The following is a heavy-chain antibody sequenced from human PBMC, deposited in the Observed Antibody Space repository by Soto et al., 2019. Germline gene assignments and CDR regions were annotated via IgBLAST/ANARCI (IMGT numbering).Heavy chain of an antibody. J-gene: IGHJ3*02. D-gene: IGHD5-12*01. CDR1: GYNFISYG. V-gene: IGHV1-18*01. CDR3: ARDQTKWLTDAFDI. Sequence: HVQLVQSGAEVKKPGASLKVSCKASGYNFISYGVSWVRQAPGQGLEWLGWISPYNGNTNYAQKFQGRITMTTDTSTSTVYMDLRGLRTDDTAVYYCARDQTKWLTDAFDIWGQGTMVVVSS. CDR2: ISPYNGNT.